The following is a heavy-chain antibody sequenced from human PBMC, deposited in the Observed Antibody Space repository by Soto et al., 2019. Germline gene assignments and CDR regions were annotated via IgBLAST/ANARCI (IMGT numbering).Heavy chain of an antibody. CDR2: IYWDDDK. Sequence: ASGPTLVNPTQTLTLTCTFSGFSLSTSGVGVGWIRQPPGKALEWLALIYWDDDKRYSPSLKSRLTITKDTSKNQVVLTMTNMDPVDTATYYCALQGWAYCSGGSCYDYWGQGTLVTVSS. CDR3: ALQGWAYCSGGSCYDY. J-gene: IGHJ4*02. V-gene: IGHV2-5*02. D-gene: IGHD2-15*01. CDR1: GFSLSTSGVG.